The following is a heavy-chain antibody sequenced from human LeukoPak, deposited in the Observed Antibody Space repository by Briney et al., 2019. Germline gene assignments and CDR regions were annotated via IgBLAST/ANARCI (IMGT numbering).Heavy chain of an antibody. Sequence: GASVEVSLKASGSPFSRHAISRVRQAPGQGVEWMGGIIPIFGTANYAQKYQGRDTITRDESTSTASMKLSSLRSDDTAVYYCARGRMATKTNYLDYWGQGTLVTVSS. CDR2: IIPIFGTA. CDR1: GSPFSRHA. CDR3: ARGRMATKTNYLDY. D-gene: IGHD5-24*01. J-gene: IGHJ4*02. V-gene: IGHV1-69*05.